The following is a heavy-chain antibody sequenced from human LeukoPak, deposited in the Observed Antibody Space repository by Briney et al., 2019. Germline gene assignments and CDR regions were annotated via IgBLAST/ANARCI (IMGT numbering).Heavy chain of an antibody. V-gene: IGHV1-8*01. J-gene: IGHJ5*02. CDR2: MNPNSGNT. D-gene: IGHD2-2*01. CDR1: GYTFTSYD. CDR3: ARTYCSSTSRYLYNWFDP. Sequence: VASVKVSCKASGYTFTSYDINWVRQATGQGLEWMGWMNPNSGNTGYAQKFQGRVTMTRNTSISTAYMELSSLRSEDTAVYYCARTYCSSTSRYLYNWFDPWGQGTLVTVSS.